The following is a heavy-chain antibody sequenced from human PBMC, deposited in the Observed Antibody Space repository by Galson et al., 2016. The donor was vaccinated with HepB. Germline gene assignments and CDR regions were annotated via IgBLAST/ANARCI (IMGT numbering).Heavy chain of an antibody. CDR3: ARRMVGYYGSGYAFDL. D-gene: IGHD3-10*01. CDR1: GYTFTDYW. J-gene: IGHJ3*01. Sequence: QSGAEVKKPGESLKISCQGSGYTFTDYWIGWVRQMPGKGLELLGIIYLSDSDTRYSPSFQGQVTISAVQYTNTAYLQWSSLKASDPAMYYCARRMVGYYGSGYAFDLWGQGTLVTVSS. CDR2: IYLSDSDT. V-gene: IGHV5-51*01.